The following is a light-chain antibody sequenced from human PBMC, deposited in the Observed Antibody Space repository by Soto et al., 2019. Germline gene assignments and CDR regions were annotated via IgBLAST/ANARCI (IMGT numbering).Light chain of an antibody. CDR1: QSVSSN. CDR3: QQYNNWPPVT. V-gene: IGKV3-15*01. J-gene: IGKJ5*01. CDR2: GAS. Sequence: ETVMTQSPATLSVSPGERATLSCRASQSVSSNVAWYQQKPGQAPRLLIYGASTRATGIPDRFSGSGSGTEFTLTISSLQSEDSAVYYCQQYNNWPPVTFRQGTRLEIK.